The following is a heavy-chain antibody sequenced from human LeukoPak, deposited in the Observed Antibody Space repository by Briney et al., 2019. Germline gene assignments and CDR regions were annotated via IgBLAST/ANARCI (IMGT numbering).Heavy chain of an antibody. J-gene: IGHJ4*02. CDR2: TSVNNGDT. CDR1: GYMFNIYG. V-gene: IGHV1-18*01. CDR3: VRDQYLNVMTGFDD. D-gene: IGHD3-9*01. Sequence: GASVKVSCKASGYMFNIYGISWVRQAPGQGLEWMAWTSVNNGDTKYGQKFQGRVTVTTDTSTSTVCSELRRLRPDDTAVYYCVRDQYLNVMTGFDDWGQGTLVTVSS.